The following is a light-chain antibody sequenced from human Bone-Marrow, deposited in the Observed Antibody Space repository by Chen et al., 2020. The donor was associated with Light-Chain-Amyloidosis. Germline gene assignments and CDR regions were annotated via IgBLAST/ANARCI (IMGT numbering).Light chain of an antibody. CDR1: NIRTTS. CDR3: QVWDRSSDRPV. V-gene: IGLV3-21*02. J-gene: IGLJ3*02. Sequence: SYLLPPPSSVSSPPGPTATTACGGNNIRTTSVHWYQQTPGQAPLLVVYDDSGRPSGIAERLSGSNSGNTATLTSSGVEAGDEADYYCQVWDRSSDRPVFGRGTKLTVL. CDR2: DDS.